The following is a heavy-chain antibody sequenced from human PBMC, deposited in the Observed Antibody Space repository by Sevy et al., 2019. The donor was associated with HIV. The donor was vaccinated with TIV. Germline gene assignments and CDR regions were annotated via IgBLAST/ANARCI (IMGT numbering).Heavy chain of an antibody. J-gene: IGHJ4*02. D-gene: IGHD3-10*01. Sequence: GGSLRLSCAVSGFNFSVSAMHWVRQASGKGVEWLGRIRSKSNNYATAYSTSVKGRFTLSRDDSKSMAYLQMNSLKSEDTALYYCTTLLGVPSDYWGQGALVTVSS. CDR3: TTLLGVPSDY. CDR2: IRSKSNNYAT. CDR1: GFNFSVSA. V-gene: IGHV3-73*01.